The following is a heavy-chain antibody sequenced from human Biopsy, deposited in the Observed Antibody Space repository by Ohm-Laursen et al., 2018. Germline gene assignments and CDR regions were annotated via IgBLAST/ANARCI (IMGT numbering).Heavy chain of an antibody. CDR2: ISYTGYT. CDR3: ARGSNEYGGLYFPH. Sequence: SDTLSLTCTVSGGSFTGHYWSWIRQPPGKGLAWIGHISYTGYTSYNASLKSRVTISVDTSRNHFSLRLSSLTAADTAVYYCARGSNEYGGLYFPHWGQGTLVTVSS. D-gene: IGHD4-23*01. CDR1: GGSFTGHY. J-gene: IGHJ1*01. V-gene: IGHV4-59*11.